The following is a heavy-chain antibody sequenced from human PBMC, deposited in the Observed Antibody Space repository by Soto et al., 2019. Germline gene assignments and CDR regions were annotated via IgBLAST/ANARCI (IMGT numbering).Heavy chain of an antibody. Sequence: SETLSLTCTVSGGSISSYYWSWIRQPPGKGLEWIGYIYYSGSTNYNPSLKSRVTISVDTSKNQFSLKLSSVTAADTAVYYCARHEAVGIAVAGTQLNRNYYYYYYMDVWGKGTTVTVSS. CDR1: GGSISSYY. V-gene: IGHV4-59*08. CDR2: IYYSGST. CDR3: ARHEAVGIAVAGTQLNRNYYYYYYMDV. J-gene: IGHJ6*03. D-gene: IGHD6-19*01.